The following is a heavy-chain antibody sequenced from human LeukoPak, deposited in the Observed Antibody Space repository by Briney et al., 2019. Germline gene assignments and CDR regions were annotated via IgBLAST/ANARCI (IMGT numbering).Heavy chain of an antibody. J-gene: IGHJ4*02. CDR2: IYYNGST. V-gene: IGHV4-59*12. CDR3: ARALYDPRGYLDY. CDR1: DDSFSSYY. D-gene: IGHD3-22*01. Sequence: SETLSLTCTVSDDSFSSYYWSWIRQPPGKGLEWVGYIYYNGSTNYNPALNSRVTISVDTSKPQFSLELTSVTTADTAAYFCARALYDPRGYLDYWGQGTLVTVSS.